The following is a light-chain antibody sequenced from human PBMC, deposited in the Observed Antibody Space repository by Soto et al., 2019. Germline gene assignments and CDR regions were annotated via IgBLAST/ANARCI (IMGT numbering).Light chain of an antibody. CDR1: QSVTTN. CDR2: GAS. J-gene: IGKJ2*01. Sequence: EVEMTQSPSTLSASPGDRATLSCRASQSVTTNLAWYQQKPGQAPRLLIYGASTRATGVPARFSGCGSGTEFTLTISKLQSVASAVYYCQQYNNWYTFGQGTRLEIK. CDR3: QQYNNWYT. V-gene: IGKV3-15*01.